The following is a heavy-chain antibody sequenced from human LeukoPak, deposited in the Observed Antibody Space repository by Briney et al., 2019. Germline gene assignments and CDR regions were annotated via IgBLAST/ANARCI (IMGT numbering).Heavy chain of an antibody. V-gene: IGHV1-69*13. Sequence: ASVKVSCKASGGTFSSYAISWVRQAPGQGLEWMGGIIPIFGTANYAQKFQGRVTITADESTSTAYMELSSLRSEDTAVYYCATDPDSGDYGAFDIWGQGTMVTVSS. D-gene: IGHD4-17*01. CDR1: GGTFSSYA. CDR2: IIPIFGTA. J-gene: IGHJ3*02. CDR3: ATDPDSGDYGAFDI.